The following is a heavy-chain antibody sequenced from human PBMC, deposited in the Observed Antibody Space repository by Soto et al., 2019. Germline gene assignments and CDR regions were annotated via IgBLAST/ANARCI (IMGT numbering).Heavy chain of an antibody. J-gene: IGHJ6*03. CDR1: GFTFSSYA. V-gene: IGHV3-23*01. CDR2: ISGSGGST. CDR3: AKDLVKSDYDILTGYYPHNMDV. D-gene: IGHD3-9*01. Sequence: GGSLRLSCAASGFTFSSYAMSWVRQAPGKGLEWVSAISGSGGSTYYADSVKGRFTISRDNSKNTLYLQMNSLRAEDTAVYYCAKDLVKSDYDILTGYYPHNMDVWGKGTTVTVSS.